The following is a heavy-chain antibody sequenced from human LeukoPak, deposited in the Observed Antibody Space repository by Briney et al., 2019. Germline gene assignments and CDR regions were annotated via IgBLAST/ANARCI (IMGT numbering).Heavy chain of an antibody. CDR3: AKRRFCSSTSCYSFDY. J-gene: IGHJ4*02. Sequence: SGGSLRLSCAASGFTFSSYAMSWVRQAPGKGLEWVSAISGSGGSTYYADSVKGRFTISRDNSKNTLYLQMNSLRAEDTAVYYCAKRRFCSSTSCYSFDYWGQGTLVTVSS. CDR2: ISGSGGST. CDR1: GFTFSSYA. V-gene: IGHV3-23*01. D-gene: IGHD2-2*01.